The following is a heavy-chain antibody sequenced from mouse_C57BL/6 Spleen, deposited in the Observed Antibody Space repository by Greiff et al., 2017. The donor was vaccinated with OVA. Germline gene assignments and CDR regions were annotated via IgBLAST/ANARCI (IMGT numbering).Heavy chain of an antibody. CDR1: GFSLTSYA. J-gene: IGHJ2*01. V-gene: IGHV2-9-1*01. D-gene: IGHD2-4*01. CDR2: IWTGGGT. Sequence: VHLVESGPGLVAPSQSLSITCTVSGFSLTSYAISWVRQPPGKGLEWLGVIWTGGGTNYNSALKSRLSISKDNSKSQVFLKMNSLQTDDTARYYCARNYDYDEYYFDYWGQGTTLTVSS. CDR3: ARNYDYDEYYFDY.